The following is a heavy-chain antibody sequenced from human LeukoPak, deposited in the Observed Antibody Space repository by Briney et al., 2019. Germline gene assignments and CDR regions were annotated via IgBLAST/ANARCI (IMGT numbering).Heavy chain of an antibody. J-gene: IGHJ4*02. CDR2: IYYSGST. Sequence: PSETLSLTCTGSGGSISSSSYYWGWIRQPPGKGLEWIGSIYYSGSTYYNPSLKSRVTISVDTSKNQFSLKLSSVTAADTAVYYWARLEDSSSCIDFRGQGTLVTVSS. D-gene: IGHD6-13*01. CDR3: ARLEDSSSCIDF. V-gene: IGHV4-39*01. CDR1: GGSISSSSYY.